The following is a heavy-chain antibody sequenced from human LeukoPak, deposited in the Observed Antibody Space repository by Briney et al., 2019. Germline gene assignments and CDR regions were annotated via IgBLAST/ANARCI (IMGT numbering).Heavy chain of an antibody. CDR2: IYKIGTT. V-gene: IGHV4-59*02. D-gene: IGHD2-15*01. Sequence: SETLSLTCTVFGDSVTGYYLNWVRQPPGKGLEWIGHIYKIGTTNYNPSLKSRLTISADTSKNQFSLKLRSVTVADTAVYYCVIGVGWQPDYWGQGALVTVSS. J-gene: IGHJ4*02. CDR1: GDSVTGYY. CDR3: VIGVGWQPDY.